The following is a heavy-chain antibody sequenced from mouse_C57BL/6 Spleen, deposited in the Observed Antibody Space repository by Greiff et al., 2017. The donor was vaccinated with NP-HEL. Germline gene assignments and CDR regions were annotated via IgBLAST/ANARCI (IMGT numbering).Heavy chain of an antibody. V-gene: IGHV1-55*01. CDR3: ARSPSTMVTVLLDY. CDR1: GYTFTSYW. Sequence: QVQLQQPGAELVKPGASVKMSCKASGYTFTSYWITWVKQRPGQGLEWIGDIYPGSGSTNYNEKFKSKATLTVDTSSSTAYMQLSSLTSEDSAVYYCARSPSTMVTVLLDYWGQGTTLTVSS. D-gene: IGHD2-2*01. CDR2: IYPGSGST. J-gene: IGHJ2*01.